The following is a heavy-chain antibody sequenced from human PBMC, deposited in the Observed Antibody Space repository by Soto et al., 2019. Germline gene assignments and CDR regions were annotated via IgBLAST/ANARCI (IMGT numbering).Heavy chain of an antibody. D-gene: IGHD5-12*01. Sequence: ASVKVSCKTSGYSFTTYGISWVRQAPGQGLEWMGWTSSNNGKTKYARKFQGRVTMTTDKSTNTVHMELRSLRSGDTAVYYCARTSVAQSEDYFDYWGQGTLVTVSS. J-gene: IGHJ4*02. V-gene: IGHV1-18*01. CDR3: ARTSVAQSEDYFDY. CDR2: TSSNNGKT. CDR1: GYSFTTYG.